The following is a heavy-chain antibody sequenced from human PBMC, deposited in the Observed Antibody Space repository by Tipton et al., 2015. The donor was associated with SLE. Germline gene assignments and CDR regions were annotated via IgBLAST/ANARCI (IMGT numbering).Heavy chain of an antibody. J-gene: IGHJ3*02. CDR2: IYYSGST. CDR1: GGSISSGGYY. Sequence: TLSLTCTVSGGSISSGGYYWSWIRQHPGKGLEWIGYIYYSGSTYYNPSLKSRDTISVDTSKNQFSLKLSSVTAADTAVYYCARGVWFGELRGRAFDIWGQGTMVTVSS. V-gene: IGHV4-31*03. CDR3: ARGVWFGELRGRAFDI. D-gene: IGHD3-10*01.